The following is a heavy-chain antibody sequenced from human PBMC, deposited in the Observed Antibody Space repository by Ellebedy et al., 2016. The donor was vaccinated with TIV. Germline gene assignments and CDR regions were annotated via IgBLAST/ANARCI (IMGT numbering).Heavy chain of an antibody. Sequence: AASVKVSCKASGYTFSNYFVHWVRQAPGQGLEWMGIINPSGGSTSYAQKLQGRVTMTRDTSTSTVYMELSSLRSEDTAVYYCARDNYDNRNYYYGMDVWGQGTTVTVSS. CDR2: INPSGGST. V-gene: IGHV1-46*04. D-gene: IGHD3-9*01. CDR1: GYTFSNYF. CDR3: ARDNYDNRNYYYGMDV. J-gene: IGHJ6*02.